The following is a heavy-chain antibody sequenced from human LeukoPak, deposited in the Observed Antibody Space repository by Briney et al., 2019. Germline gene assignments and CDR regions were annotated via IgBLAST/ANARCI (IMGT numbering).Heavy chain of an antibody. J-gene: IGHJ4*02. CDR1: GFTFSSYA. D-gene: IGHD2-2*01. Sequence: GSLRLSCAASGFTFSSYAMSWVRQAPGKGLEWFSAISGSGGSTYYADSVKGRFTISRDNYKNTLYLQMNSLRAEDTAVYYCANLYCSSTSCLYWGQGTLVTVSS. V-gene: IGHV3-23*01. CDR3: ANLYCSSTSCLY. CDR2: ISGSGGST.